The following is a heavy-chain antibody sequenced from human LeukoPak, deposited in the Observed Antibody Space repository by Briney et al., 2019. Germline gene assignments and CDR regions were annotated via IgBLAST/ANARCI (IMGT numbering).Heavy chain of an antibody. Sequence: PGGSLRLSCVASGFTFSTYEMNWVRQAPGKGLEWISYISGSGSSIFYADSLQGRFTVSRDNAKNSVYLQMNSLRAEDTAVYYCAREGGFGYDDAFDTWGHGTTVTVSS. CDR1: GFTFSTYE. J-gene: IGHJ3*02. V-gene: IGHV3-48*03. CDR3: AREGGFGYDDAFDT. CDR2: ISGSGSSI. D-gene: IGHD3-16*02.